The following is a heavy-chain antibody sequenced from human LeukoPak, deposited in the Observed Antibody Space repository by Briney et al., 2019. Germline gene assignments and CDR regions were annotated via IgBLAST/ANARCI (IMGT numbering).Heavy chain of an antibody. CDR1: GGSISSGSYY. V-gene: IGHV4-61*02. CDR3: AREGPVTISPYGMDV. J-gene: IGHJ6*02. D-gene: IGHD4-17*01. CDR2: IYTSGST. Sequence: SETLSLTCTVSGGSISSGSYYWSWIRQPAGKGLEWIGRIYTSGSTNYNPSLKSRVTISVDTSKNQFSLKLSSVTAADTAVYYCAREGPVTISPYGMDVWGQGTTVTVSS.